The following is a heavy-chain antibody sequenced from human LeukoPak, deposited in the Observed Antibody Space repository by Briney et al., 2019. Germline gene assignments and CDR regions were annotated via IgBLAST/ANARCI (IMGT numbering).Heavy chain of an antibody. CDR3: ARHLPVFYYDSSGYSGAFDI. D-gene: IGHD3-22*01. J-gene: IGHJ3*02. V-gene: IGHV3-30*04. CDR1: GFTFSSYA. CDR2: ISYDGSNK. Sequence: GGSLRLSCAASGFTFSSYAMHWVRQAPGKGLEWVAVISYDGSNKYYADSVKGRFTISRDNSKDTLHLQMNSLRAEDTAVYYCARHLPVFYYDSSGYSGAFDIWGQGTMVTVSS.